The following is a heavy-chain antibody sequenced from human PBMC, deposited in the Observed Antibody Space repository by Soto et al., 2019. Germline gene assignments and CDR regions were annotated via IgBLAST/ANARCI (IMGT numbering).Heavy chain of an antibody. CDR2: INHSGST. J-gene: IGHJ4*02. CDR3: ARVRDYGSLDS. D-gene: IGHD3-16*01. CDR1: GGSFSGYY. Sequence: QVQLQQWGAGLLKPSETLSLTCAVYGGSFSGYYWSWIRQPPGKGLEWIGEINHSGSTNYNPSLKSRVTISVDTSKNQVSLKLSSVTAADTAVYYCARVRDYGSLDSWGQGTLVTVSS. V-gene: IGHV4-34*01.